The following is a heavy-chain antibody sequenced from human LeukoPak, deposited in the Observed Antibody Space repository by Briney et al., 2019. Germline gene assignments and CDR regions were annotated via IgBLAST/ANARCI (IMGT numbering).Heavy chain of an antibody. Sequence: PSETLSLTCAVYGGSFSGYYWSWIRQPPGKGLEWIGEINHSGSTNYNPSLKSRVTISVDTSKNQFSLKLSSVTAADTAVYYCAVMGCSSTSCSSYYHYIGVWGKGTTVTVSS. CDR1: GGSFSGYY. D-gene: IGHD2-2*01. J-gene: IGHJ6*03. CDR2: INHSGST. CDR3: AVMGCSSTSCSSYYHYIGV. V-gene: IGHV4-34*01.